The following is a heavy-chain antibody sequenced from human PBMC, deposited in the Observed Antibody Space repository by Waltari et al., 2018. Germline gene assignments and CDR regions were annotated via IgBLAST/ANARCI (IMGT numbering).Heavy chain of an antibody. V-gene: IGHV3-7*01. CDR1: GFTFSSYW. CDR2: IKQDGSEK. D-gene: IGHD1-26*01. J-gene: IGHJ4*02. CDR3: AREMGEAGLDY. Sequence: EVQLVESGGGLVQPGGSLRLSCAASGFTFSSYWMSWVRQAPGKGREGVAKIKQDGSEKYYVDSVKGRFTISRDNAKNSLYLQMNSLRAEDTAVYYCAREMGEAGLDYWGQGTLVTVSS.